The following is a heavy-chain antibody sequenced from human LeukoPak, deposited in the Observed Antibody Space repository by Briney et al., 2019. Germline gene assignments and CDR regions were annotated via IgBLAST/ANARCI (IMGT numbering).Heavy chain of an antibody. CDR1: GYTFTGYY. Sequence: GASVKVSCKASGYTFTGYYMHWVRQAPGQGLEWMVWINPNSGGTNYAQKFQGRVTMTRDTSISTAYMELSRLRSDDTAVYYCARRIGSSGSDFSFDPWGQGTLVTVSS. CDR3: ARRIGSSGSDFSFDP. D-gene: IGHD3-22*01. J-gene: IGHJ5*02. CDR2: INPNSGGT. V-gene: IGHV1-2*02.